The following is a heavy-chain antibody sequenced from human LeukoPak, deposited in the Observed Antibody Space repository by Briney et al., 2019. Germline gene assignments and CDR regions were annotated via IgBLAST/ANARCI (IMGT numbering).Heavy chain of an antibody. V-gene: IGHV4-34*01. CDR3: ASCVCGPGGYYDFWSGYRYYYGMDV. CDR2: INHSGST. J-gene: IGHJ6*02. D-gene: IGHD3-3*01. Sequence: SETLSLTCAVYGGSFSGYYWSWIRQPPGKGLEWIGEINHSGSTSYNPSLKSRVTISVDTSKNQFSLKLSSVTAADTAVYYCASCVCGPGGYYDFWSGYRYYYGMDVWGQGTTVTVSS. CDR1: GGSFSGYY.